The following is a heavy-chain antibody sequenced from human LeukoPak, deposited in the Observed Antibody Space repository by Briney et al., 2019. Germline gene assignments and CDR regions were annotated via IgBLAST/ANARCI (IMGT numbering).Heavy chain of an antibody. CDR2: IIPIFGTA. CDR3: ARDVRVRGVIITGDNWFDP. V-gene: IGHV1-69*05. D-gene: IGHD3-10*01. J-gene: IGHJ5*02. CDR1: GGTFSSYA. Sequence: SVKVSCKASGGTFSSYAISWVRQAPGQGLEWVGRIIPIFGTANYAQKFQGRVTITTDESTSTAYMELSSLRSEDTAVYYCARDVRVRGVIITGDNWFDPWGQGTLVTVSS.